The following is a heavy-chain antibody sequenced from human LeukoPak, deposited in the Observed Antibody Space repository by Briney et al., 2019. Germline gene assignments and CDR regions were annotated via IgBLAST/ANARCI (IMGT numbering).Heavy chain of an antibody. D-gene: IGHD2-2*01. V-gene: IGHV1-2*02. CDR3: ARANFLYCSSTTCLFDY. CDR1: GYTFTDYY. J-gene: IGHJ4*02. Sequence: GASVKVSCKASGYTFTDYYMHWERQAPGQGNEWMGWINPNDGDTNYAQKFQGRVTMTRDTSISTAHMEVSRLRSDDTAVYYCARANFLYCSSTTCLFDYWGQGTLVTVSS. CDR2: INPNDGDT.